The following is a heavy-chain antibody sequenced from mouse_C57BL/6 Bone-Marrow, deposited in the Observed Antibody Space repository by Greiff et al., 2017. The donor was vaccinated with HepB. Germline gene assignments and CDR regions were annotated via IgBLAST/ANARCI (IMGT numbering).Heavy chain of an antibody. CDR1: GFNIKDDY. J-gene: IGHJ2*01. V-gene: IGHV14-4*01. D-gene: IGHD2-3*01. Sequence: EVQLQQSGAELVRPGASVKLSCTASGFNIKDDYMHWVKQRPEQGLEWIGWIDPENGDTEYASKFQGKATITADTSSNTAYLQLSSLTSEDTAVYYGTAYDALSDYWGQGTTLTVSS. CDR3: TAYDALSDY. CDR2: IDPENGDT.